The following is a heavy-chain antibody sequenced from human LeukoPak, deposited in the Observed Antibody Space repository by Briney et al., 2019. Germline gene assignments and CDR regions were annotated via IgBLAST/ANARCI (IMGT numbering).Heavy chain of an antibody. D-gene: IGHD2-15*01. V-gene: IGHV3-23*01. CDR2: ITGSGGST. CDR3: ASRDPCSGGRCYPLGY. Sequence: GGSLRLSCVASGFTFSRNGMHWVRQAPGKGLEWVSSITGSGGSTFYAGSVKGRFTISRDNSKNTLYLQMDSLRAEDTAVYYCASRDPCSGGRCYPLGYWGQGTLVTVSS. CDR1: GFTFSRNG. J-gene: IGHJ4*02.